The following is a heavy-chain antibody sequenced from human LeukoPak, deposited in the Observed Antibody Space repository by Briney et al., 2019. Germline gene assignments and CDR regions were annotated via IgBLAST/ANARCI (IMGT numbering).Heavy chain of an antibody. D-gene: IGHD1-14*01. Sequence: KPSETLSLTCTVSGGSISSGDYYWSWIRQPPGKGLEWIGHIYYSGSTYYNPSLKSRITISVDTSNNQFSLKLSSVTAADTAVYYCARAGDKLLNWFDPWGQGTLVTVSS. J-gene: IGHJ5*02. CDR2: IYYSGST. CDR1: GGSISSGDYY. CDR3: ARAGDKLLNWFDP. V-gene: IGHV4-30-4*01.